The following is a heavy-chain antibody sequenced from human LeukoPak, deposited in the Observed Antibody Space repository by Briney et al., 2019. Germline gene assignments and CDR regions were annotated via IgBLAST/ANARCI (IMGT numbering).Heavy chain of an antibody. CDR3: ARDMGQDSFKGRRRPGTHIVVVRAFDI. Sequence: SETLSLTCTVSGGSISSGGYYWSWIRQPPGKGLEWIGYIYHSGSTYYNPSLKSRVTISVDRSKNQFSLKLSSVTAADTAVYYCARDMGQDSFKGRRRPGTHIVVVRAFDIWGQGTMVTVSS. J-gene: IGHJ3*02. CDR2: IYHSGST. V-gene: IGHV4-30-2*01. CDR1: GGSISSGGYY. D-gene: IGHD2-21*01.